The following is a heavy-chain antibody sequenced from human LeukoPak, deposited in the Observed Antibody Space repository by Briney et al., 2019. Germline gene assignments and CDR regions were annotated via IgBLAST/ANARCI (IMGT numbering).Heavy chain of an antibody. CDR3: AREVLAAADY. CDR2: IKRKTDGGKR. V-gene: IGHV3-15*01. CDR1: GFTFSNAG. J-gene: IGHJ4*02. Sequence: GGSLRLSCAASGFTFSNAGMSWVRQAPGKGLEWVGRIKRKTDGGKRDYAAPVKGRFTISRDDSKNTLYLQMNSLKTEGTAVYYCAREVLAAADYWGQGTLVTVSS. D-gene: IGHD6-13*01.